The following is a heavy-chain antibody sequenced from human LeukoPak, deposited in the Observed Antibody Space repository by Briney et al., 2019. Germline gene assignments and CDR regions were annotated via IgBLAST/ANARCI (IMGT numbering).Heavy chain of an antibody. CDR3: ARDWSSGYDYAFDY. Sequence: PGGSLRLSCAASGFTFSDYYMSWIRQAPGKGLEWVSYISSSGSTIYYADSVKGRFTISRDNAKNSLYLQMNSLRAEDTAVYYCARDWSSGYDYAFDYWGQGTLVTVSS. D-gene: IGHD5-12*01. CDR2: ISSSGSTI. V-gene: IGHV3-11*04. J-gene: IGHJ4*02. CDR1: GFTFSDYY.